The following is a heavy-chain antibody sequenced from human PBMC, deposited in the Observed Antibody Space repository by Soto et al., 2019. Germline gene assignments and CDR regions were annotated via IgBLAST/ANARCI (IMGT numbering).Heavy chain of an antibody. Sequence: VQLVESGGALVKPGGSLRLSCAVSGFTVSDDWMSWVRKAPGKGLEWVGRIKSKRAGGTTDYVSPVKGRFIISRDDSENTLYLQMNSLQIEDTGVYYCTTDRFTWGQGTLVTVSS. CDR3: TTDRFT. D-gene: IGHD3-3*01. CDR2: IKSKRAGGTT. V-gene: IGHV3-15*02. J-gene: IGHJ5*02. CDR1: GFTVSDDW.